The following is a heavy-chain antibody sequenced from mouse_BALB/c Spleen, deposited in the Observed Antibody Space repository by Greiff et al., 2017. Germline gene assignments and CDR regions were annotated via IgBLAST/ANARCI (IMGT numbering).Heavy chain of an antibody. CDR2: ISDGGSYT. CDR3: ARDRGYGSSGAWFAY. J-gene: IGHJ3*01. Sequence: EVKLVESGGGLVKPGGSLKLSCAASGFTFSDYYMYWVRQTPEKRLEWVATISDGGSYTYYPDSVKGRFTISSDNAKNNLYLQMSSLKSEDTAMYYCARDRGYGSSGAWFAYWGQGTLVTVSA. CDR1: GFTFSDYY. D-gene: IGHD1-1*01. V-gene: IGHV5-4*02.